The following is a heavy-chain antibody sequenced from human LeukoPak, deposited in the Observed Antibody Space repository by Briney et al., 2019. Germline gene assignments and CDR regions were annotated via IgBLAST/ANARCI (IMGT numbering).Heavy chain of an antibody. CDR2: IKSKTDGGTT. CDR3: TTVGADYDILTGYYNRDY. CDR1: GFTFSNAW. Sequence: PGGSLRLSCAASGFTFSNAWMSWVRQAPGKGLEWVGRIKSKTDGGTTDYAAPVKGRFTISRDDSKNTLYLQMNSLKTEDTAVYYCTTVGADYDILTGYYNRDYWGQGTLVTVSS. D-gene: IGHD3-9*01. J-gene: IGHJ4*02. V-gene: IGHV3-15*01.